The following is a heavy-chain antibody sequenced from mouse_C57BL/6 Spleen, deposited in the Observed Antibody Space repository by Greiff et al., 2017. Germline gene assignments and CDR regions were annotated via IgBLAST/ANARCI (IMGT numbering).Heavy chain of an antibody. CDR3: ASITTVVATEYVDY. CDR1: GYTFTSYG. V-gene: IGHV1-81*01. J-gene: IGHJ2*01. D-gene: IGHD1-1*01. Sequence: VQLQQSGAELARPGASVKLSCKASGYTFTSYGISWVKQRTGQGLEWIGEIYPRSGNTYYNEKFKGKATLTADKSSSTAYMELRSLTSEDSAVYFCASITTVVATEYVDYWGQGTTLTVSS. CDR2: IYPRSGNT.